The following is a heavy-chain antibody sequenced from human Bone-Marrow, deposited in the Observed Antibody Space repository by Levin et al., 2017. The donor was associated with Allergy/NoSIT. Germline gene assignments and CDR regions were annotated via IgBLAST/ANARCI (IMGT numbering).Heavy chain of an antibody. J-gene: IGHJ4*02. CDR2: IYYSGST. CDR1: GGSISSGGYY. D-gene: IGHD1-1*01. Sequence: TASETLSLTCTVSGGSISSGGYYWSWIRQHPGKGLEWIGYIYYSGSTYYNPSLKSRVTISVDTSKNQFSLKLSSVTAADTAVYYCAREGVRRYFDYWGQGTLVTVSS. CDR3: AREGVRRYFDY. V-gene: IGHV4-31*03.